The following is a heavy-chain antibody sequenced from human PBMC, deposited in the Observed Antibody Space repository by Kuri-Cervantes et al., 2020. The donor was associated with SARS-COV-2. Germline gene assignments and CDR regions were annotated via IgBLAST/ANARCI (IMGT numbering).Heavy chain of an antibody. J-gene: IGHJ4*02. CDR2: ISSSSSTI. Sequence: GESLKISCAASGFTFSSYSMNWVRQAPGKGLEWVSYISSSSSTIYYADSVKGRFTISRDNAKNSLYLQMNSLRAEDTAVYYCARDRPGGNYYDSSGDRFDYWGQGTLVTVSS. CDR1: GFTFSSYS. CDR3: ARDRPGGNYYDSSGDRFDY. V-gene: IGHV3-48*04. D-gene: IGHD3-22*01.